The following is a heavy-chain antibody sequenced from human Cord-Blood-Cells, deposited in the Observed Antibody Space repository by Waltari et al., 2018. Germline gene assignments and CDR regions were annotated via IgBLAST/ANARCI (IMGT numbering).Heavy chain of an antibody. CDR2: ISGSGGST. V-gene: IGHV3-23*01. CDR1: GFTFSSYA. J-gene: IGHJ6*02. D-gene: IGHD4-17*01. Sequence: EVQLLESGGGLVQPGGSLRLSCAASGFTFSSYAMSWVRRAPGKGLEWVSAISGSGGSTYYADSVKGRFTISRDNSKNTLYLQMNSLRAEDTAVYYCAKGPYGDYVGNYYYYGMDVWGQGTTVTVSS. CDR3: AKGPYGDYVGNYYYYGMDV.